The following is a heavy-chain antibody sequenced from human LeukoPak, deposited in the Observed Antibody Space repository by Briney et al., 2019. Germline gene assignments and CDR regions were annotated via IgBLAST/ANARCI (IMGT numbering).Heavy chain of an antibody. CDR1: GYSINNYW. CDR2: IYPADSDI. V-gene: IGHV5-51*01. J-gene: IGHJ5*02. CDR3: ARKKFCRGGSCYPWFAP. Sequence: GESLKISCKGSGYSINNYWIGWVRQMPGKGLEWMGIIYPADSDIRYSPSFQGQVTISADKSISTAYLQWSSLKASDTAMYYCARKKFCRGGSCYPWFAPGGKETLVTVPS. D-gene: IGHD2-15*01.